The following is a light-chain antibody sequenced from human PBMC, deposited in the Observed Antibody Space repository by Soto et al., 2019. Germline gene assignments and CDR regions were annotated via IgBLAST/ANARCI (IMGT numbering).Light chain of an antibody. V-gene: IGKV3-15*01. J-gene: IGKJ1*01. CDR2: DAS. CDR3: QQYDDWPDT. Sequence: EKVMTQSPATLSVSPGERATLSCRASQSVSSNLAWYQQKPGQAPRLLIYDASTRATGIPARFSGSGSGTEFTLTISSLQSEDLAVYYCQQYDDWPDTFGQGTKVEIK. CDR1: QSVSSN.